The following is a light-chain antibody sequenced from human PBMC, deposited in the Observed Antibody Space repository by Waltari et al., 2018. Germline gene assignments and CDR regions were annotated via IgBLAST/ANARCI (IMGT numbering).Light chain of an antibody. V-gene: IGKV4-1*01. CDR2: WAS. Sequence: DIVMTQSPDSLAVPLGDRATTHSKSSQSVLSSSNNKNYLAWYQQKPGQPPKLLIYWASTRESGVPDRFSGSGSGTDFTLTISSLQAEDVAVYYCQQYYSTPDTFGPGTKVDIK. CDR3: QQYYSTPDT. CDR1: QSVLSSSNNKNY. J-gene: IGKJ3*01.